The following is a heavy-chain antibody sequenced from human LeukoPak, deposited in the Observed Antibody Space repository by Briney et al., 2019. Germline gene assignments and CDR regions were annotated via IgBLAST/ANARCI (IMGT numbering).Heavy chain of an antibody. CDR3: AKDFEGDDFWSGYYLSN. J-gene: IGHJ4*02. CDR1: GFTFSSYA. D-gene: IGHD3-3*01. CDR2: TSGSGSST. V-gene: IGHV3-23*01. Sequence: GGSLRLSCAASGFTFSSYAMSWVRQAPGKGLEWVSATSGSGSSTYYADSVKGRFTISRDNSKNTLYLQMNSLRAEDTAVYYCAKDFEGDDFWSGYYLSNWGQGTLVTVSS.